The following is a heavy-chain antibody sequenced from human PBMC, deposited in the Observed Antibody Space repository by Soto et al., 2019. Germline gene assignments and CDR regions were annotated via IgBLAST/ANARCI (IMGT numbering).Heavy chain of an antibody. CDR1: GDSVSSNTAA. CDR3: ARGVAGTGFDL. D-gene: IGHD6-19*01. V-gene: IGHV6-1*01. J-gene: IGHJ4*02. CDR2: TYYRSNWRH. Sequence: PSQTRSLTCAISGDSVSSNTAAWSWIRSSPSRGLEWLGRTYYRSNWRHDYAVSVKSRITVNPDTSKNHFSLQLNSVTPDDTAVYYCARGVAGTGFDLWGQGTLVTVSS.